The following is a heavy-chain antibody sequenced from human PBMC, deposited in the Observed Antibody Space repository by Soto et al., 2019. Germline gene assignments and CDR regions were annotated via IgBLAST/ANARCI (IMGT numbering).Heavy chain of an antibody. CDR1: GYTFTGYY. J-gene: IGHJ4*01. Sequence: ASVKVSCKASGYTFTGYYVHWVRQAPGQGLAWMGWINPNSGDTYLAQRFQGRVTMNRDTSIGTAYMELKGLTSDDTAEYYCAKGGAQALACTRAYRSIVIDNCGQGTPVTVS. D-gene: IGHD1-26*01. CDR3: AKGGAQALACTRAYRSIVIDN. CDR2: INPNSGDT. V-gene: IGHV1-2*02.